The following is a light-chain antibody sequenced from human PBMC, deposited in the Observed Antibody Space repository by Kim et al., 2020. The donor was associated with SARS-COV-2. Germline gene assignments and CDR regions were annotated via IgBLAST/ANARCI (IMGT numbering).Light chain of an antibody. CDR1: QSVRSY. Sequence: LSPGERATLSCRASQSVRSYLGWYQQKPGQAPRLLIYDISNRATGIPARFSGSGSETDFTLTISSLEPEDFAVYYCQQRSAWPLTFGGGTKVDIK. CDR3: QQRSAWPLT. CDR2: DIS. J-gene: IGKJ4*01. V-gene: IGKV3-11*01.